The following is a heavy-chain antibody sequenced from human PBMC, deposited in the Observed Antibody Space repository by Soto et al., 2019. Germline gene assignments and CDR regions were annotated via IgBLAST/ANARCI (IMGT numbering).Heavy chain of an antibody. CDR1: GYTFTGYY. CDR3: ARSKTGGEDDAFDI. V-gene: IGHV1-2*04. Sequence: ASVKVSCKASGYTFTGYYMHWVRQAPGQGLEWMGWINPNSGGTNYAQKFQGWVTMTRDTSISTAYMELSRLRSDDTAVDSCARSKTGGEDDAFDIWGQGTMVTVSS. D-gene: IGHD7-27*01. J-gene: IGHJ3*02. CDR2: INPNSGGT.